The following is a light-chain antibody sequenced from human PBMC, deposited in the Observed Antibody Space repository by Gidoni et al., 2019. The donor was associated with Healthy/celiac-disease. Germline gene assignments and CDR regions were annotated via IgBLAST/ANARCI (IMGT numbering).Light chain of an antibody. CDR1: QSVSSN. CDR2: GA. J-gene: IGKJ3*01. Sequence: EIVLTQSPATLSVSPGERATLSCRASQSVSSNLAWYQQKPGQAPRLLIYGASRFSGSGSGTEFTLTISSLQSEDFAVYYCQQYNNWPLSFGPGTKVDIK. V-gene: IGKV3-15*01. CDR3: QQYNNWPLS.